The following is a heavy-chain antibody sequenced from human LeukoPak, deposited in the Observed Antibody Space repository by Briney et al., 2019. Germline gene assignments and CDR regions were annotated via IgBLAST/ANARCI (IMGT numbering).Heavy chain of an antibody. V-gene: IGHV3-53*01. CDR1: GFTVSSNY. D-gene: IGHD3-22*01. J-gene: IGHJ3*02. Sequence: GGSLRLSCAASGFTVSSNYMSWVRQAPGKGLEWVSVIYSGGSTYYADSVKGRFTISRDNSKNTLYLQMNSLRAEDTAVYYCARGYYYDSSGLDAFDIWGQGTMVTVSS. CDR2: IYSGGST. CDR3: ARGYYYDSSGLDAFDI.